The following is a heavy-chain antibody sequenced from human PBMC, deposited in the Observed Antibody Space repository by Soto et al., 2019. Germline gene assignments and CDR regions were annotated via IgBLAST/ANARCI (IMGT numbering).Heavy chain of an antibody. D-gene: IGHD4-17*01. CDR1: GGSLSKYG. Sequence: QVQLVQSGDEVKKPGSSVKVSCKASGGSLSKYGISWVRQAPGQGLEWRGGIIPVFGTANYAQKFQGRVTITADESTSIVYMDVTSLTSEDTAVYYCARGDATKIVVTTYYGMDVWGQGTTVTVSS. CDR3: ARGDATKIVVTTYYGMDV. V-gene: IGHV1-69*12. J-gene: IGHJ6*02. CDR2: IIPVFGTA.